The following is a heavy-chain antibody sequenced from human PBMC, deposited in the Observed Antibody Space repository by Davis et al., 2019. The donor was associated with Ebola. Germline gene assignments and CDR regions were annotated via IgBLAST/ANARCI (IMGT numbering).Heavy chain of an antibody. CDR1: GFNFDLHG. D-gene: IGHD3-16*01. CDR3: VREYGGRNFDY. Sequence: GESLKISCAASGFNFDLHGMHWVRQSPVKGLEWLAVVAYDVVTKYYADSVKGRFTISRDNSKNTLYLQMNSLRTEDTAVYYCVREYGGRNFDYWGQGALVTVSS. J-gene: IGHJ4*02. V-gene: IGHV3-30*03. CDR2: VAYDVVTK.